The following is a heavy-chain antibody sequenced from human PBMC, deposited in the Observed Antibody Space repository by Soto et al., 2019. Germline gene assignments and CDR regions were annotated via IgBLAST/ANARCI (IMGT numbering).Heavy chain of an antibody. CDR2: ISSSYYI. CDR3: ARGDVVVLTATSNFDY. D-gene: IGHD2-21*02. V-gene: IGHV3-21*01. CDR1: GFTFSSYT. Sequence: EVQLVESGGGLVKPGGSLRLSCAASGFTFSSYTMKWVRQAPGKGLEWVASISSSYYIKYADSVKGRFTISRDNAKNSLYLQMNSLRAEDTAVYYCARGDVVVLTATSNFDYWSQGTLVTVSS. J-gene: IGHJ4*02.